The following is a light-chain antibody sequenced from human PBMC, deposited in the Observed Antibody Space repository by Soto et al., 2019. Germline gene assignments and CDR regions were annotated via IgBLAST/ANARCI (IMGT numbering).Light chain of an antibody. Sequence: VLTQSPGTLSLSPGERATLSCRASQSVTNYLVWYQQKAGQAPRLLIYGASSRAPGIPDRFSGSGSGTDFTLTINRLGPEDFAVYYCQQYGSSWTFGQGTKVEIK. CDR2: GAS. CDR1: QSVTNY. J-gene: IGKJ1*01. V-gene: IGKV3-20*01. CDR3: QQYGSSWT.